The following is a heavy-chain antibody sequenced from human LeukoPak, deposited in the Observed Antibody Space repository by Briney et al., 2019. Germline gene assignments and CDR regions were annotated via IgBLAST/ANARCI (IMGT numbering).Heavy chain of an antibody. V-gene: IGHV7-4-1*02. CDR3: ARGSVGAPIPKDY. J-gene: IGHJ4*02. CDR2: INTNTGNP. Sequence: GASVKVSCKASGYTFTSYAINWVRQAPGQGREWMGWINTNTGNPTYAQGFTGRFVFSLDTSVSTAYLQISSLKAEDTAVYYCARGSVGAPIPKDYWGQGTLVTVSS. D-gene: IGHD5-12*01. CDR1: GYTFTSYA.